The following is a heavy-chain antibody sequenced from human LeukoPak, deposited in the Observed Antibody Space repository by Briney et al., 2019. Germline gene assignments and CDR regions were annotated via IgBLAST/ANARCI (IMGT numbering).Heavy chain of an antibody. CDR1: GFTVSSNY. J-gene: IGHJ4*02. V-gene: IGHV3-66*01. CDR2: IYSGGSA. D-gene: IGHD3-10*01. Sequence: GGSLRPSCAASGFTVSSNYMSWVRQAPGKGLEWVSVIYSGGSAYYADSVKGRFTLSRDNSKNTLYLQMSSLRAEDTAVYYCVKDGSGSYYTYYFDYWGQGTLVTVSS. CDR3: VKDGSGSYYTYYFDY.